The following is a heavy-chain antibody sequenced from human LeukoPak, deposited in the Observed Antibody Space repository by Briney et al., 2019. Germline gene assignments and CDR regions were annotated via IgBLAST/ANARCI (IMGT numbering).Heavy chain of an antibody. CDR3: ARIYSSGWYPLPNYYYYMDV. CDR1: GYTFTSYD. D-gene: IGHD6-19*01. V-gene: IGHV1-8*03. J-gene: IGHJ6*03. Sequence: ASVKVSCKASGYTFTSYDINWVRQATGQGLEWMGWMNPNSGNTGYAQKFQGRVTITRNTSISTAYMELSSLRSEDTAVYYCARIYSSGWYPLPNYYYYMDVWGKGTTVTISS. CDR2: MNPNSGNT.